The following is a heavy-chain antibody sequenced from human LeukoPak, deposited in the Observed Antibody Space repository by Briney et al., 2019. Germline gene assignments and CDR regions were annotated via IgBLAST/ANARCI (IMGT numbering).Heavy chain of an antibody. V-gene: IGHV3-30*18. CDR1: GFTFSSYG. D-gene: IGHD1-26*01. J-gene: IGHJ4*02. CDR2: ISYDGSNK. Sequence: GGSLRLSCAASGFTFSSYGMHWVRQAPGKGLEWVAVISYDGSNKYYADSVKGRFTISRDNSKNTLYLQMNSLRAEDTAVYYCAKGLFYVGATAPFDYWGQGTLVTVCS. CDR3: AKGLFYVGATAPFDY.